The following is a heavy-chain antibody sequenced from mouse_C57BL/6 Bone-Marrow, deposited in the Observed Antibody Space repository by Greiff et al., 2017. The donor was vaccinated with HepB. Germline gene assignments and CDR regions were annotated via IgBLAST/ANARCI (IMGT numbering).Heavy chain of an antibody. D-gene: IGHD1-1*01. Sequence: VQLQQSGAELVKPGASVKLSCKASGYTFTSYWMQWVKQRPGQGLEWIGEIDPSDSYTNYNQKFKGKATLTVDTSSSTAYMQLSSLTSEDSAVYYCAMGGSSPFDYWGQGTTLTVSS. CDR2: IDPSDSYT. CDR3: AMGGSSPFDY. J-gene: IGHJ2*01. V-gene: IGHV1-50*01. CDR1: GYTFTSYW.